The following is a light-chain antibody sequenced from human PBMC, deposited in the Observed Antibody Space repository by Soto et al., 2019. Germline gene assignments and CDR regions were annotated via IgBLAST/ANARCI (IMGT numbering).Light chain of an antibody. CDR3: SSYTSSSTLI. Sequence: QSVLTQPASVSGSPGQSIAISCTGTSSDVGGYNYVSWYQQHPGKAPKLLIYEVSNWPAGVSNRFSGSKSGNTASLTISGLQPEDEADYYCSSYTSSSTLIFGGGTKVTV. J-gene: IGLJ2*01. V-gene: IGLV2-14*01. CDR2: EVS. CDR1: SSDVGGYNY.